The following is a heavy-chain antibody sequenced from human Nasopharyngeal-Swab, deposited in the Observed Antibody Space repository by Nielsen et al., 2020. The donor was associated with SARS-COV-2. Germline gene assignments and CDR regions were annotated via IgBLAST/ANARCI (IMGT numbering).Heavy chain of an antibody. J-gene: IGHJ6*02. CDR2: IIPILGIA. CDR3: ARGYIVVVPAAIRGRDSYYYYGMDV. D-gene: IGHD2-2*02. V-gene: IGHV1-69*10. Sequence: SVQVSCKASGGTFSSYAISWVRQAPGQGLEWRGGIIPILGIANYAQKFQGRVTITADKSTSTAYMELSSLRSEDTAVYYCARGYIVVVPAAIRGRDSYYYYGMDVWGQGTTVTVSS. CDR1: GGTFSSYA.